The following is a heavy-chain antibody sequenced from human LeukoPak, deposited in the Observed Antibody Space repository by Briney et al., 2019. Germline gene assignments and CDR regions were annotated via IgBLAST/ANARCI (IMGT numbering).Heavy chain of an antibody. D-gene: IGHD3-10*01. J-gene: IGHJ4*02. V-gene: IGHV4-61*02. CDR1: GGSISSGSYY. CDR2: IYTSGST. Sequence: PSQTLSLTCTVSGGSISSGSYYWSWVRQPAGKGLEWIGRIYTSGSTNYNPSLKSRVTISVDTSKNQFSLKLSSVTAADTAVYYCARDSMVRGVDWGQGTLVTVSS. CDR3: ARDSMVRGVD.